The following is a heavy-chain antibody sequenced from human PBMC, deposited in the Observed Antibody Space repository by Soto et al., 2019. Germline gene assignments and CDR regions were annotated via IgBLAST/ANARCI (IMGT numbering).Heavy chain of an antibody. CDR1: GFTFSSYG. V-gene: IGHV3-30*18. CDR3: AKDPLPHCSSTSCYGYYFDY. D-gene: IGHD2-2*01. J-gene: IGHJ4*02. CDR2: ISYDGSNK. Sequence: GGSLRLSCAASGFTFSSYGMHWVRQAPGKGLEWVAVISYDGSNKYYADSVKGRFTISRDNSKNTLYLQMNSLRAEDTAVYYCAKDPLPHCSSTSCYGYYFDYWGQGTLVTVSS.